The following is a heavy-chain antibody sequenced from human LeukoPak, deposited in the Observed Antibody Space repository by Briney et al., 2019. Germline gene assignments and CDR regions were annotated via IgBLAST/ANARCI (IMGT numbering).Heavy chain of an antibody. V-gene: IGHV3-74*01. CDR1: GFTFSSYW. Sequence: GGSLRLSCAASGFTFSSYWMHWVRQAPGKGLVWVSRINSDGSSTSYADSVKGRFTISRDNAKNTLYLQMNSLRAEDTAVYYCARDRGFYGSGSYYGFDPWGQGTLVTVSS. CDR2: INSDGSST. CDR3: ARDRGFYGSGSYYGFDP. D-gene: IGHD3-10*01. J-gene: IGHJ5*02.